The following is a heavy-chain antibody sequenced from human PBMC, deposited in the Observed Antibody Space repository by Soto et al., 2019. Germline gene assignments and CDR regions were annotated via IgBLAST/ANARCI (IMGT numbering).Heavy chain of an antibody. Sequence: GGSLRLSCAASGFTFNTSGMHWVRQAPGKGLEWVAVIAFDGSQEFYGDSVRGRFTISRDNSKNTLFLQTKSLTPEDTAVYYCATKVRVTNYLYYGMDVWGQGTKVTVSS. CDR3: ATKVRVTNYLYYGMDV. J-gene: IGHJ6*02. V-gene: IGHV3-30*03. CDR1: GFTFNTSG. CDR2: IAFDGSQE. D-gene: IGHD2-21*02.